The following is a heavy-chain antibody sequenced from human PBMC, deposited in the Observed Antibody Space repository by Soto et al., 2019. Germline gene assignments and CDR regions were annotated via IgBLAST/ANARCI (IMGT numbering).Heavy chain of an antibody. CDR2: INTNTGNP. CDR1: GYTFTSYA. D-gene: IGHD3-3*01. CDR3: AVGGFGVVITNWYFDL. Sequence: ASVKVSCKASGYTFTSYAMNWVRQAPGQGLEWMGWINTNTGNPTYAQGFTGRFVFSLDTSVSTAYLQISSLKAEDTAVYYCAVGGFGVVITNWYFDLWGRGTLVTVSS. J-gene: IGHJ2*01. V-gene: IGHV7-4-1*02.